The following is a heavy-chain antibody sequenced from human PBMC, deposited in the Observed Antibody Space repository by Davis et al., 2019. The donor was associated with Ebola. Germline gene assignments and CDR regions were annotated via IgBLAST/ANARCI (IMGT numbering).Heavy chain of an antibody. J-gene: IGHJ4*02. D-gene: IGHD3-9*01. CDR2: IYYSGST. CDR3: ASTKRRYFDY. V-gene: IGHV4-59*01. CDR1: GGSISSYY. Sequence: SETLSLTCTVSGGSISSYYWSWIRQPPGKGLEWIGYIYYSGSTNYNPSLKSRVTISVDTSKNQFSLKLSSVAAADTAVYYCASTKRRYFDYWGQGTLVTVSS.